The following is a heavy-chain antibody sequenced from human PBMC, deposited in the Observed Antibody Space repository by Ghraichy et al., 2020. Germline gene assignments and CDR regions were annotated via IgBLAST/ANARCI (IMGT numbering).Heavy chain of an antibody. J-gene: IGHJ5*02. CDR3: AHSKELLYPWVVHKSDFWFDP. CDR1: GFSLSTSGVG. CDR2: IYWDDDK. Sequence: SGPTLVKPTQTLTLTCTFSGFSLSTSGVGVGWIRQPPGKALEWLALIYWDDDKRYSPSLKSRLTITKDTSKNQVVLTMTNMDPVDTATYYCAHSKELLYPWVVHKSDFWFDPWGQGTLVTVSS. D-gene: IGHD1-26*01. V-gene: IGHV2-5*02.